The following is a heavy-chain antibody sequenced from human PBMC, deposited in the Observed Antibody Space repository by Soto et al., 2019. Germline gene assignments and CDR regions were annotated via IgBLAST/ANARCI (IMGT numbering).Heavy chain of an antibody. Sequence: ASVKVSCKASGYTFTGYYMHWVRQAPGQGLEWMGWINPNSGGTNYAQKFQGWVTMTRDTSISTAYMELSRLRSDDTAVYYCARGCSIAARRDDAFDIWGQGTMVTVSS. J-gene: IGHJ3*02. CDR3: ARGCSIAARRDDAFDI. CDR2: INPNSGGT. V-gene: IGHV1-2*04. CDR1: GYTFTGYY. D-gene: IGHD6-6*01.